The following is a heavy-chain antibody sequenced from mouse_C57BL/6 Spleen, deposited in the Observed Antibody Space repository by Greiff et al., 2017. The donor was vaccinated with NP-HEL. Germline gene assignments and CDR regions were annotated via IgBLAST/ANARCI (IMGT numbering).Heavy chain of an antibody. Sequence: EVKVEESGGGLVQPGGSMKLSCVASGFTFSNYWMNWVRQSPEKGLEWVAQIRLKSDNYATHYAESVKGRFTISRDDSKSSVYLQMNNLRAEDTGIYYCTGGGPFYYGYDDYYAMDYWGQGTSVTVSS. J-gene: IGHJ4*01. CDR3: TGGGPFYYGYDDYYAMDY. D-gene: IGHD2-2*01. V-gene: IGHV6-3*01. CDR2: IRLKSDNYAT. CDR1: GFTFSNYW.